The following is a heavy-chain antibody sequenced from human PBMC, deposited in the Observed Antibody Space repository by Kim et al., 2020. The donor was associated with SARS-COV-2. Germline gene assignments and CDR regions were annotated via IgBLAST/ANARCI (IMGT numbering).Heavy chain of an antibody. Sequence: GGSLRLSCAASGFTFSSYAMSWVRQAPGKGLEWVSVIYSDGSSTYYADSVKGRFTISRDNSKNTLYLQMSSLRAEDTALYYCAKDRYTSPGIFDYWGQGTLFTVSS. D-gene: IGHD5-18*01. CDR1: GFTFSSYA. CDR2: IYSDGSST. J-gene: IGHJ4*02. V-gene: IGHV3-23*03. CDR3: AKDRYTSPGIFDY.